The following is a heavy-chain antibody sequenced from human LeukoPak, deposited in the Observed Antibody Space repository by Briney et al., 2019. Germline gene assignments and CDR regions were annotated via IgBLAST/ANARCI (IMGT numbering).Heavy chain of an antibody. CDR1: GGSISSYY. V-gene: IGHV4-59*01. CDR3: ARDRPGGSSLDY. CDR2: IYYSGST. D-gene: IGHD6-13*01. J-gene: IGHJ4*02. Sequence: SETLSLTCTVSGGSISSYYWSWIRQPPGKGLEWIGYIYYSGSTNYNPSLKSRVTISVDTSKNEFSLKLTSVNAADTAVYYCARDRPGGSSLDYWGQGILVTVSS.